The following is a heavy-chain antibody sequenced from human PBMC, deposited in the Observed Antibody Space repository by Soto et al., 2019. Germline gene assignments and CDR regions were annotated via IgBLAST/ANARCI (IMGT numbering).Heavy chain of an antibody. CDR3: ARSGPLGSYDFWSGYYKGQWSDP. J-gene: IGHJ5*02. D-gene: IGHD3-3*01. Sequence: SETLSLTCAVYGGSFGGYYWGWIRQPPGKGLEWIVEKHHSGSTNYNPSLKSRVTISVDTSTNQFHLKLSSVTAADTAVYYCARSGPLGSYDFWSGYYKGQWSDPRGQGTLVTVSS. V-gene: IGHV4-34*01. CDR1: GGSFGGYY. CDR2: KHHSGST.